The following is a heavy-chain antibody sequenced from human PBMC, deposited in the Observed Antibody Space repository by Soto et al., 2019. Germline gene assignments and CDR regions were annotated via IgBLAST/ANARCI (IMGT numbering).Heavy chain of an antibody. CDR2: IKQDGSEK. CDR3: ASLTDYYGSGSFGY. J-gene: IGHJ4*02. Sequence: GGSLRLSCAASGFTFSSYWMSWVRQAPGKGLEWVANIKQDGSEKYYVDSVKGRFTISRDNAKNSLYLQMNSLRAEDTAVYYCASLTDYYGSGSFGYWGQGTLVTVSS. D-gene: IGHD3-10*01. V-gene: IGHV3-7*01. CDR1: GFTFSSYW.